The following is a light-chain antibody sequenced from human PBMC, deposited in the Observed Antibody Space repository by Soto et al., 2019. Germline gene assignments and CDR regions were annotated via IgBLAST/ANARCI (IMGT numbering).Light chain of an antibody. J-gene: IGKJ1*01. CDR2: KAS. Sequence: DIQMTQSPSTLSASIGDRVTITCRASQNIINWLAWYQQKRGKAPKLLIYKASSLESGVPSRFSGSGSGTEFTLTISSLQPEDFATYYCLQHNAYPRTFGQGTKVDNK. V-gene: IGKV1-5*03. CDR3: LQHNAYPRT. CDR1: QNIINW.